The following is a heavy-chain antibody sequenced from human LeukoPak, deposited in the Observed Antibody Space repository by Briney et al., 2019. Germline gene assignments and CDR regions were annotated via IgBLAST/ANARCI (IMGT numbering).Heavy chain of an antibody. V-gene: IGHV3-21*04. CDR3: AKPARTDYVDY. Sequence: GGSLRLSCGASGFTFSSYSMNWVRQAPGKGLEWVSSISSSSSYIYYADSVKGRFTISRDNAKNSLYLQMNSLRAEDTAVYYCAKPARTDYVDYWGQGTLVTVSS. J-gene: IGHJ4*02. D-gene: IGHD1-14*01. CDR1: GFTFSSYS. CDR2: ISSSSSYI.